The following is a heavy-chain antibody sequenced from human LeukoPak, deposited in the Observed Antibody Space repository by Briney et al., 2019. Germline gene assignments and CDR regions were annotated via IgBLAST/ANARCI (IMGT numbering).Heavy chain of an antibody. D-gene: IGHD2-2*02. CDR1: GYSFTSYW. CDR3: ARRLRQAYIDY. Sequence: GESLKISCKGSGYSFTSYWIGWVRQMPGKGLEWMGIIFPGDSDTRYSPSFQGQVTISADKSISTPYLQWSSLKASDTAMYYCARRLRQAYIDYWGQGTLVTVSS. CDR2: IFPGDSDT. V-gene: IGHV5-51*01. J-gene: IGHJ4*02.